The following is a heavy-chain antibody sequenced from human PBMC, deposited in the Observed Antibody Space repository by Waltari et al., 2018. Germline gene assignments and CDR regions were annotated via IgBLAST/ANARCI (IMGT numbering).Heavy chain of an antibody. V-gene: IGHV4-4*07. CDR1: GGSISSYF. Sequence: QVQLQESGPGLVKPSETLSLTCTVSGGSISSYFWSWIRPPTGKGLEWIGRIYTSGSTNYNPSLKSRVTMSVDTSKNQFSLKLSSVTAADTAVYYCARDSQYSSSWHDAFDIWGQGTMVTVSS. CDR2: IYTSGST. D-gene: IGHD6-13*01. CDR3: ARDSQYSSSWHDAFDI. J-gene: IGHJ3*02.